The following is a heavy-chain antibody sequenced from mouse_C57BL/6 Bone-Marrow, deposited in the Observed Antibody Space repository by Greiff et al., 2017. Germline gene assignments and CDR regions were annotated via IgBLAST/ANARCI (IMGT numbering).Heavy chain of an antibody. CDR2: ISSGGSYT. CDR1: GFTFSSYG. V-gene: IGHV5-6*01. Sequence: EVQVVESGGDLVKPGGSLKLSCAASGFTFSSYGMSWVRQTPDKRLEWVATISSGGSYTYYPDSVKGRFTISRDNAKNTLYLQMSSLKAEDTAMYYCARFAYWGQGTLVTVSA. CDR3: ARFAY. J-gene: IGHJ3*01.